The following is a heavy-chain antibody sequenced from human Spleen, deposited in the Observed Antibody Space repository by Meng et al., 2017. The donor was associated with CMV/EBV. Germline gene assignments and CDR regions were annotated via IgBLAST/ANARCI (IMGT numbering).Heavy chain of an antibody. CDR2: ICPGDSDT. CDR3: ARTGGEFNWFDP. V-gene: IGHV5-51*01. J-gene: IGHJ5*02. D-gene: IGHD3-16*01. CDR1: GYSFTSYW. Sequence: SCKGSGYSFTSYWIGWVRQMPGRGLEWMGIICPGDSDTRYSPSFQGQVPISADKSISTAYLQWSSLKASDTAMYYCARTGGEFNWFDPWGQGTLVTVSS.